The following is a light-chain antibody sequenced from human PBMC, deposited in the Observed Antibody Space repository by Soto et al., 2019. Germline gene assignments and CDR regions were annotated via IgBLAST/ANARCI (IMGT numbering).Light chain of an antibody. CDR3: QQYGISHQA. J-gene: IGKJ1*01. CDR1: QSGSSSY. CDR2: GAS. V-gene: IGKV3-20*01. Sequence: EIVLTQSPGTLSLSPGERATLSCRASQSGSSSYLAWYQQKPGQAPRLLIYGASRRATGIPDRFSGGGSGTEFTFNIRRLEPEDFAVSDCQQYGISHQAFGQGTKMEI.